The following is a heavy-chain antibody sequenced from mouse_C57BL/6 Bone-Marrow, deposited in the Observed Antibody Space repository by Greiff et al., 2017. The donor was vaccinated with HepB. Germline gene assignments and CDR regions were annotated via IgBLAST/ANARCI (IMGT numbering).Heavy chain of an antibody. J-gene: IGHJ3*01. D-gene: IGHD1-1*01. V-gene: IGHV2-2*01. CDR1: GFSLTSYG. CDR3: ARRNGSSWFAY. CDR2: ICSGGST. Sequence: VQLQQSGPGLVQPSQSLSISCTVSGFSLTSYGVHWVRQSPGKGLEWLGVICSGGSTDYNADFISRLSISKDNSKSQLFFKMNSLQADDTAIYYCARRNGSSWFAYWGQGTLVTVSA.